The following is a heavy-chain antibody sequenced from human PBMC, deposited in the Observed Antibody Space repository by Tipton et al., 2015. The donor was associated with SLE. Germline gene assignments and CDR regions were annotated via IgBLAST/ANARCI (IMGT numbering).Heavy chain of an antibody. J-gene: IGHJ5*02. D-gene: IGHD2-2*01. Sequence: TLSLTCAVYGGSFSDYYWTWIRQPPGKGLQWIGEIHHSGSTNDNPSLKSRVTISEDTSNKEFSLRLTSVTAADTAVYFCARGPAAHTRWFDPWGQGTLVTVSS. V-gene: IGHV4-34*01. CDR1: GGSFSDYY. CDR3: ARGPAAHTRWFDP. CDR2: IHHSGST.